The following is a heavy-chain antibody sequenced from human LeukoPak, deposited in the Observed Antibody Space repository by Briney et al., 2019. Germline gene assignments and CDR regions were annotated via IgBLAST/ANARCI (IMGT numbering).Heavy chain of an antibody. CDR1: GYTFSDNH. CDR2: ISPNSGGT. J-gene: IGHJ3*01. V-gene: IGHV1-2*02. D-gene: IGHD7-27*01. Sequence: EASVKVSCKASGYTFSDNHMYWIRQAPGQGLECMGWISPNSGGTNYAQKFQGRITMTGDTSISTGYMELSSLRSDDTAVYYCARELGRNAFDVWGQGTMVTVPS. CDR3: ARELGRNAFDV.